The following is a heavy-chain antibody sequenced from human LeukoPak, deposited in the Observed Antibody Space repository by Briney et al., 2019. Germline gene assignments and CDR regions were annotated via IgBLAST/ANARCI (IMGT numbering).Heavy chain of an antibody. Sequence: PSETLSLTCTVSGGSITSSDYYWSWIRQPAGKGLEWIGHIYTSGSTNYNPSLKSRVTMSVDTSKNQFSLKLSSVTAADTAVYYCARGPTTVTRAFDYWGQGTLVTVSS. CDR1: GGSITSSDYY. CDR3: ARGPTTVTRAFDY. V-gene: IGHV4-61*09. J-gene: IGHJ4*02. D-gene: IGHD4-17*01. CDR2: IYTSGST.